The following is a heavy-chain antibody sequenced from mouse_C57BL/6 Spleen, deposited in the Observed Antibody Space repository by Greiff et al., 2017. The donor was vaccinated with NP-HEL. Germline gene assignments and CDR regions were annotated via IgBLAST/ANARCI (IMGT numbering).Heavy chain of an antibody. CDR1: GYTFISYW. Sequence: QVQLQQPGAELVKPGASVKLSCKASGYTFISYWMQWVKQRPGQGLEWIGEIDPSDSYTNYNQKFKGKATLTVDTSSSTAYMQLSSLTSEDSAVYYCAREKEFMDYWGQGTSVTVSS. CDR2: IDPSDSYT. CDR3: AREKEFMDY. V-gene: IGHV1-50*01. J-gene: IGHJ4*01.